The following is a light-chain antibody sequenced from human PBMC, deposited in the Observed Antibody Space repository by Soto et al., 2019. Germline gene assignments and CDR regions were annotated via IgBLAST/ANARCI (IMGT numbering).Light chain of an antibody. CDR1: RGHSSYA. CDR2: LNSDGSH. J-gene: IGLJ2*01. CDR3: QTWGTGPLV. V-gene: IGLV4-69*01. Sequence: QSVLTQSPSASASLGASVKLTCPLSRGHSSYAIAWHQQQPEKGPRYLMKLNSDGSHSKGDGIPDRFSGSSSGAERYLTISSLQSEDEADYYCQTWGTGPLVFGGGTKLTVL.